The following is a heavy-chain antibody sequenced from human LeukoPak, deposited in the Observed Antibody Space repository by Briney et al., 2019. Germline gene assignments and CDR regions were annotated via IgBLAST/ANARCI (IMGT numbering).Heavy chain of an antibody. Sequence: SETLSLTCAVSGYSISSGYYWGWIRQPPGKGLEWIGSIYHSGSTYYNPSLKSRVTISVDTSKNQFPLKLSSVTAADTAVYYGARLVGNIVVVPAAPFFDYWGQGTLVTVSS. CDR2: IYHSGST. CDR1: GYSISSGYY. D-gene: IGHD2-2*01. CDR3: ARLVGNIVVVPAAPFFDY. J-gene: IGHJ4*02. V-gene: IGHV4-38-2*01.